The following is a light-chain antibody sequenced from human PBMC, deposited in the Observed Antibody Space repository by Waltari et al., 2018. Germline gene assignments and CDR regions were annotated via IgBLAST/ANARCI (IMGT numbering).Light chain of an antibody. CDR1: QSISDL. J-gene: IGKJ2*01. CDR3: QQSYSMPRT. Sequence: DIQMTQSPSSLSASVGDRVTITCRASQSISDLLNWYQQKPGKAPKLLIYAASSLPGGVPSRFSGSRSGTDFTLTINSVQPEDLATYYCQQSYSMPRTFGQGTKLEI. CDR2: AAS. V-gene: IGKV1-39*01.